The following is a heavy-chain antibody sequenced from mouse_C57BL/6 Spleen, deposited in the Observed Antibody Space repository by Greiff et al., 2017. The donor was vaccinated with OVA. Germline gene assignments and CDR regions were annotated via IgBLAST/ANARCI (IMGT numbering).Heavy chain of an antibody. CDR3: ARRGDGIWAD. CDR1: GYTFTSYW. V-gene: IGHV1-64*01. CDR2: IHPNSGST. D-gene: IGHD1-2*01. Sequence: QVQLKQPGAELVKPGASVTLSCKASGYTFTSYWMHWVKQRPGQGLEWIGMIHPNSGSTNYDAKSKSKATLTVDESSSTDYMQLSSLATEDSAVYYCARRGDGIWADWGQGTLVTVSA. J-gene: IGHJ3*01.